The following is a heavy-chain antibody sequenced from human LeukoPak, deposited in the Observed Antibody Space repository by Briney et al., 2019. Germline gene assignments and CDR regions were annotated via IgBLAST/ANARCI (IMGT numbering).Heavy chain of an antibody. J-gene: IGHJ3*02. CDR3: AREGRGAFDI. V-gene: IGHV3-30*04. CDR1: GFTFSSYA. Sequence: GGSLRLSCAASGFTFSSYAMHWVRQAPGKGLKWVAVISYDGSNKYYADSVKGRFTISRDNSKNTLYLQMNSLRAEDTAVYYCAREGRGAFDIWGQGTMVTVSS. CDR2: ISYDGSNK.